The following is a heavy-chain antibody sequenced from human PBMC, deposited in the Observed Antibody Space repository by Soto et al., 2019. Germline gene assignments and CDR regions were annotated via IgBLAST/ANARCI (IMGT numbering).Heavy chain of an antibody. J-gene: IGHJ4*02. CDR2: INAGNGNT. CDR1: GYTFTNYA. Sequence: QVQLVQSGAEEKKPGASVKVSCKASGYTFTNYAIHWVRQAPGQRLEWMGWINAGNGNTKHSQKFQGRVTIPRDTSASTAYMELSSLRSEDTAVYYCARGVAPYYFDSWGQGTLVTVSS. V-gene: IGHV1-3*05. CDR3: ARGVAPYYFDS. D-gene: IGHD2-15*01.